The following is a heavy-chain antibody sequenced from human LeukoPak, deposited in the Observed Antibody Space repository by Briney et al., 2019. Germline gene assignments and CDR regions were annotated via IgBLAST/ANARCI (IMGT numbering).Heavy chain of an antibody. Sequence: GGSLRLSCAASGFTFSSYAMHWVRQAPGKGLEWVAVISCDGSNKYYADSVKGRFTISRDNSKNTLYLQMNSLRAEDTAVYYCARVRLSPTETQWLRINDYWGQGTLVTVSS. CDR2: ISCDGSNK. CDR1: GFTFSSYA. J-gene: IGHJ4*02. CDR3: ARVRLSPTETQWLRINDY. D-gene: IGHD5-12*01. V-gene: IGHV3-30-3*01.